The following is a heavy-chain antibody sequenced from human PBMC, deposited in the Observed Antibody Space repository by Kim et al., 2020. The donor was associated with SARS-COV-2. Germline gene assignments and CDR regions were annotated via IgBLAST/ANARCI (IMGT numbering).Heavy chain of an antibody. CDR1: GGSISSYY. Sequence: SETLSLTCTVSGGSISSYYWSWIRQPPGKGLEWIGYIYYSGSTNYNPSLKSRVTISVDTSKNQFSLKLSSVTAADTAVYYCARGGLWTNYYYYGMDDWG. CDR2: IYYSGST. CDR3: ARGGLWTNYYYYGMDD. D-gene: IGHD5-18*01. V-gene: IGHV4-59*01. J-gene: IGHJ6*02.